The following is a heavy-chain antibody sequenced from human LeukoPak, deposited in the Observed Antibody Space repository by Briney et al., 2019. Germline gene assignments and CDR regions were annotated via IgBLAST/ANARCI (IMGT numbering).Heavy chain of an antibody. CDR2: MSGGGGST. CDR1: GFTFSSYG. V-gene: IGHV3-23*01. Sequence: GGSLRLSCAASGFTFSSYGMSWVRQAPGKGLEWVSAMSGGGGSTFYADSVKGRFTISRDNSKNTLYLQMNSLRDEDTAVYYCAKSHCGSFSCSRAEFWGQGTLVTVSS. D-gene: IGHD2-2*01. CDR3: AKSHCGSFSCSRAEF. J-gene: IGHJ4*02.